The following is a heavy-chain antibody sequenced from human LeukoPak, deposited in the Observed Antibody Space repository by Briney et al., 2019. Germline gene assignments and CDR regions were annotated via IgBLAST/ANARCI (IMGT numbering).Heavy chain of an antibody. Sequence: PSETLSLTRTVSGGSISNHNWSWIRQPPGKGLERIGFIYYTGRTRYNPSLQSRVLISADTSKNHISLKVSSVTAADTAVYYCARLLDYDTSGDPDTFDMWGQGITVTVSS. V-gene: IGHV4-59*08. CDR1: GGSISNHN. CDR3: ARLLDYDTSGDPDTFDM. J-gene: IGHJ3*02. CDR2: IYYTGRT. D-gene: IGHD3-22*01.